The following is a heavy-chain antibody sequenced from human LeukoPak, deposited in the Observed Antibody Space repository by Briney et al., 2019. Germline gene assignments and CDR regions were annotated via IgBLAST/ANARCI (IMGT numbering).Heavy chain of an antibody. Sequence: RASVKVSCKASGYTFTSYDINWVRQATGQGLEWMGWMNPNSGNTGYAQKFQGRVTMTRNTSISTAYMGLSSLRSEDTAVYYCARTEEVTKKYYYGMDVWGQGTTVTVSS. CDR1: GYTFTSYD. J-gene: IGHJ6*02. CDR3: ARTEEVTKKYYYGMDV. V-gene: IGHV1-8*01. CDR2: MNPNSGNT. D-gene: IGHD5-18*01.